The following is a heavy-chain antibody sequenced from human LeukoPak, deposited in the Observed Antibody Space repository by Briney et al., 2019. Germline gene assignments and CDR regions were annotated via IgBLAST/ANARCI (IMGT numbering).Heavy chain of an antibody. CDR3: ARQLERYYYYYYGMDV. Sequence: PGGSLRLSCAASGFTSTNFEMNWVRQAPGRGLEWISYINGSSSDTKYADSVKGRFTISRDNAKNSLYLQMNSLRAEDTAVYYCARQLERYYYYYYGMDVWGQGTTVTVSS. V-gene: IGHV3-11*03. D-gene: IGHD1-1*01. CDR1: GFTSTNFE. J-gene: IGHJ6*02. CDR2: INGSSSDT.